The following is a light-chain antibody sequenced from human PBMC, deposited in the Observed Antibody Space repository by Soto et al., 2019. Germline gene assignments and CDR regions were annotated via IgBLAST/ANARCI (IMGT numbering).Light chain of an antibody. CDR2: KAS. Sequence: DIQMTQPPSTLSASVGDRVTITCRASQSISSWLAWYQQKPGKAPKLLIYKASSLESGVPSRFSGSGTGTECTLTISSLQPDDFATHSCQQDNSFATFGQGTKVEIK. CDR3: QQDNSFAT. J-gene: IGKJ1*01. V-gene: IGKV1-5*03. CDR1: QSISSW.